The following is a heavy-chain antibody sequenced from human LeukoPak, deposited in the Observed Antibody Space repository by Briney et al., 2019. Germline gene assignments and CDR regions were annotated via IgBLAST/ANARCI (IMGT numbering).Heavy chain of an antibody. J-gene: IGHJ4*02. D-gene: IGHD5-18*01. Sequence: ASVKVSCKASGYTFSYYGISWVRQAPGQGLEWMGWISGYNDNAKYEQKLQGRVTMSTDTSTSTAYMELRSLRSGDTAVYYCARAIKRNSYAQGYWGQGTLVTVSS. CDR2: ISGYNDNA. CDR3: ARAIKRNSYAQGY. CDR1: GYTFSYYG. V-gene: IGHV1-18*01.